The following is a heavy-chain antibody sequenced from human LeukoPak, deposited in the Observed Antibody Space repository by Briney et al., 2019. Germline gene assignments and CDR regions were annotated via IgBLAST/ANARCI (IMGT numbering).Heavy chain of an antibody. CDR3: VPKGTEGY. V-gene: IGHV3-64D*06. Sequence: GGSLRLSCSASGFTFSSYVMHWVRQAPGKGLEYVSAISPDGGNTYYADSVKGRFSISRDNSKNTLYLQMSSLRPEDTAVYYCVPKGTEGYWGQGTLVTVSS. CDR1: GFTFSSYV. J-gene: IGHJ4*02. CDR2: ISPDGGNT.